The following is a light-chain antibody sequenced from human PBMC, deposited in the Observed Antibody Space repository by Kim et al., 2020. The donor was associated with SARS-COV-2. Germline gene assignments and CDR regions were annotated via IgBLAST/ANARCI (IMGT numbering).Light chain of an antibody. V-gene: IGKV1D-16*01. J-gene: IGKJ5*01. CDR1: HDITTW. CDR3: QQYDDYPIT. CDR2: GAS. Sequence: AFVGDRVTITCRASHDITTWLSWFQQRPGKAPKPLILGASNLQSGVPSRFSGSGSGTYFTLTISSLQPEDSAIYYCQQYDDYPITFGQGTRLEIK.